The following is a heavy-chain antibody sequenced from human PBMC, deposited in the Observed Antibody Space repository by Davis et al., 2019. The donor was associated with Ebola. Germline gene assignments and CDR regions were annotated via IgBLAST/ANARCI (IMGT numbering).Heavy chain of an antibody. D-gene: IGHD3-10*01. CDR1: GGTFSSYA. CDR3: ARDLRGWGDFDY. CDR2: IIPILGIA. V-gene: IGHV1-69*04. J-gene: IGHJ4*02. Sequence: SVKVSCKASGGTFSSYAISWVRQPPGQGLEWMGRIIPILGIANYAQKFQGRVTMTRDTSTNTLYMELSSLTSGDTAVYYCARDLRGWGDFDYWGQGTLVTVSS.